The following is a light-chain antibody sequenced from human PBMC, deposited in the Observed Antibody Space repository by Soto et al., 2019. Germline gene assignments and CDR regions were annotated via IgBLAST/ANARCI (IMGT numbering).Light chain of an antibody. V-gene: IGKV1-39*01. CDR2: SAS. Sequence: DIHMTQSPYSLSASVGYSVTITCRASQNIRTYLNWYQQKQGRAPKLLIHSASALPSGVPSRFSGSGYGTEFNLTMSGLQTEDFATYYCQQGHSTPYTFGQGTKVDIK. CDR3: QQGHSTPYT. J-gene: IGKJ2*01. CDR1: QNIRTY.